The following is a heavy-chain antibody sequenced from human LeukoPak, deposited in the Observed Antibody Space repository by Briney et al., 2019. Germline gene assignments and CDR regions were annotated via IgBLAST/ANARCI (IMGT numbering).Heavy chain of an antibody. V-gene: IGHV4-39*01. J-gene: IGHJ4*02. CDR1: GGSISSSSYY. Sequence: PSETLSFTCTVSGGSISSSSYYWRWIRPPPEKGLDWLGSISYSGSTYYSPSLKSRVTISVDTSKNQFSPTMNSVTTADTGVYYCARQIPSRWLQWAFDYWGQGTLVTVSS. D-gene: IGHD5-24*01. CDR2: ISYSGST. CDR3: ARQIPSRWLQWAFDY.